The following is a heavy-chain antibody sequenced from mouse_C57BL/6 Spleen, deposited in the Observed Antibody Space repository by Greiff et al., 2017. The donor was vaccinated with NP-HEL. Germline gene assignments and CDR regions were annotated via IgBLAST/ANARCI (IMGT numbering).Heavy chain of an antibody. Sequence: EVKLVESEGGLVQPGSSMKLSCTASGFTFSDYYMAWVRQVPEKGLEWVANINYDGSSTYYLDSLKSRFIISRDNAKNILYLQMSSLKSEDTATYYCAREGGDYGNYERYFDVWGTGTTVTVSS. D-gene: IGHD2-1*01. CDR3: AREGGDYGNYERYFDV. CDR2: INYDGSST. J-gene: IGHJ1*03. CDR1: GFTFSDYY. V-gene: IGHV5-16*01.